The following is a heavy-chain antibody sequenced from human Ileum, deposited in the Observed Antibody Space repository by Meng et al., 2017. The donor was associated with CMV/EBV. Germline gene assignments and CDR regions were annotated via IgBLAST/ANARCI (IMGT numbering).Heavy chain of an antibody. J-gene: IGHJ6*02. CDR2: ISSGGSII. D-gene: IGHD2-2*01. CDR1: GYTFSSYE. V-gene: IGHV3-48*03. Sequence: GESLKISCAASGYTFSSYEMNWVRQAPGKGLEWVSYISSGGSIIYYADSVKGRFTISRDNAKNSLYLQMNSLRAEDTAIYYCARDRTRSPTNTYYYYGMDVWGQGTTVTVSS. CDR3: ARDRTRSPTNTYYYYGMDV.